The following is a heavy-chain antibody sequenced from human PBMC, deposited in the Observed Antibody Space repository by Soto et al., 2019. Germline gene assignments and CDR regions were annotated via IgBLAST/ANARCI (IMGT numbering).Heavy chain of an antibody. Sequence: EVQLVESGGGLVQPGGSLRLACAASGFTFSSYSMNWVRQAPGKGLEWVSYISSSSSTIYYADSVKGRFTISRDNAKNSLYLQMNSLRDEDTAVYYCAGLDYGYFDYWGQGTLVTVSS. V-gene: IGHV3-48*02. J-gene: IGHJ4*02. CDR2: ISSSSSTI. CDR3: AGLDYGYFDY. CDR1: GFTFSSYS. D-gene: IGHD3-10*01.